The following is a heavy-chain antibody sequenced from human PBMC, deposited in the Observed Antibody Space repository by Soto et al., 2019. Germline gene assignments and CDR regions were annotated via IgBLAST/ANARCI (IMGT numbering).Heavy chain of an antibody. J-gene: IGHJ4*02. D-gene: IGHD1-1*01. CDR2: IIPLFDTT. CDR1: GGTFSKFA. V-gene: IGHV1-69*13. Sequence: GASVKVSCKASGGTFSKFAISWVRQAPGQGLEWMGGIIPLFDTTNYAQKFRGRVTITADESTSTAYMELSSLRAEDTAVYYCAKRITVSGLLFVDWGQGTLVTVSS. CDR3: AKRITVSGLLFVD.